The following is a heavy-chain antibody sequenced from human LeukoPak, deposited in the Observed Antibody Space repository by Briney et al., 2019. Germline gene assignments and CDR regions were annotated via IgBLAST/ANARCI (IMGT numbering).Heavy chain of an antibody. CDR2: IYYSGST. D-gene: IGHD3-16*02. V-gene: IGHV4-39*01. CDR1: GGSISSSSYY. Sequence: SEILSLTCTVSGGSISSSSYYWGWVRQPPGKGLEWIGSIYYSGSTYYNPSLKSRVTIAVDTSKNQFSLKLSSVTATDTAVYYCARQGYHDAFDIWGQGTMVTVSS. J-gene: IGHJ3*02. CDR3: ARQGYHDAFDI.